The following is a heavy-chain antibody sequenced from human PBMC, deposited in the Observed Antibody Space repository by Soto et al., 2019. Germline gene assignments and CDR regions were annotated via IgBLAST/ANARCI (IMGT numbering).Heavy chain of an antibody. Sequence: PSETLSLTCAVYGGSFSGYYWSWIRQPPGKGLEWIGEINHSGSTNYNPSLKSRVTISVDTSKNQFSLKLSSVTAADTAVYYCASTSCSSTSCYANWFDPWGQGTLVTVS. J-gene: IGHJ5*02. CDR3: ASTSCSSTSCYANWFDP. CDR1: GGSFSGYY. CDR2: INHSGST. V-gene: IGHV4-34*01. D-gene: IGHD2-2*01.